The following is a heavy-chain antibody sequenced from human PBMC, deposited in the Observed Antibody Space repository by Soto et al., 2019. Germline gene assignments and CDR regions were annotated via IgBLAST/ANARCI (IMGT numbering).Heavy chain of an antibody. CDR3: AIHGPTLDY. V-gene: IGHV1-18*01. CDR2: ISAYNGNR. Sequence: QVQLVQSGAEVKKPGASVKVSCKASGYTFNSYGISWVRQAPGQGLEWMGWISAYNGNRNYAQKFQGRVTMTTDTSTSTADMELRSLSSDDTAVYNCAIHGPTLDYWGQGTPVTVSS. CDR1: GYTFNSYG. J-gene: IGHJ4*02.